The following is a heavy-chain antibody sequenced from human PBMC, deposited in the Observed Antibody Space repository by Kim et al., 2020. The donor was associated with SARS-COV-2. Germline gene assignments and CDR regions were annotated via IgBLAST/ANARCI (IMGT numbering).Heavy chain of an antibody. V-gene: IGHV7-4-1*02. CDR3: ARGADVALLWFGEFHPLDY. J-gene: IGHJ4*02. CDR1: GYTFTSYA. Sequence: ASVKVSCKASGYTFTSYAMNWVRQAPGQGLEWMGWINTNTGNPTYAQGFTGRFVFSLDTSVSTAYLQISSLKAEDTAVYYCARGADVALLWFGEFHPLDYWGQGTLVTVSS. D-gene: IGHD3-10*01. CDR2: INTNTGNP.